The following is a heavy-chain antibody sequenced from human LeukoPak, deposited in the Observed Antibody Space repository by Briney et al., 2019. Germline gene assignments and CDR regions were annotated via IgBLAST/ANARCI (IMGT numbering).Heavy chain of an antibody. Sequence: SETLSLTCTVSGGSISSSSYSWVWIRQPPGKGLQWIGKIFYNGSTYYNPSLKSRITISADSSKNQFSLKLSSVTAADTAGYYCARHMEGSLSYYGMEVWGQGTPVTVSS. D-gene: IGHD2-15*01. CDR1: GGSISSSSYS. V-gene: IGHV4-39*01. J-gene: IGHJ6*02. CDR2: IFYNGST. CDR3: ARHMEGSLSYYGMEV.